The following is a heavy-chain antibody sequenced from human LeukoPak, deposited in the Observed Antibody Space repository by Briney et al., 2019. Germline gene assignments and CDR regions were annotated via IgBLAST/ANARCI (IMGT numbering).Heavy chain of an antibody. V-gene: IGHV3-11*06. CDR1: GFTFSDYY. CDR3: ARDRGQLDNYYYYGMDV. D-gene: IGHD6-13*01. CDR2: ISSSSSYT. Sequence: GGSLRLSCAASGFTFSDYYMSWIRQAPGKGLEWVSYISSSSSYTNYADSVKGRFTISRDNAKNSLYLQMNSLRAEDTAVYYCARDRGQLDNYYYYGMDVWGQGTTATVSS. J-gene: IGHJ6*02.